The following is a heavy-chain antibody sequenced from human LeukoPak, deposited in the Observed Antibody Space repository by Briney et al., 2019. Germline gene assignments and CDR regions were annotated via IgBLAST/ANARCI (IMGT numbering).Heavy chain of an antibody. J-gene: IGHJ4*02. CDR3: ARQNPSPVGFDY. D-gene: IGHD2-15*01. CDR2: IYSGGST. Sequence: GGSLRLSCAASGFTVSSNYMSWVRQAPGKGLEWVSVIYSGGSTYYADSVKGRFTISRDNSKNTLYLQMNSLRAEDTAVYYCARQNPSPVGFDYWGQGTLVTVSS. CDR1: GFTVSSNY. V-gene: IGHV3-53*01.